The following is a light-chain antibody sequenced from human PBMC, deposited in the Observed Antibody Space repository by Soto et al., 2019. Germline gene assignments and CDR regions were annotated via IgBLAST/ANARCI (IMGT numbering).Light chain of an antibody. J-gene: IGKJ5*01. CDR2: KAS. CDR1: QSISSW. Sequence: DIQMTQSPSTLSASVGDRVTITCRASQSISSWLAWYQQKPGKAPKLLTYKASSLESGVPSRFSGSGSGTEFTLTISSLQPDDFATYYCQQYNSYPLTFGQGTRLEIK. V-gene: IGKV1-5*03. CDR3: QQYNSYPLT.